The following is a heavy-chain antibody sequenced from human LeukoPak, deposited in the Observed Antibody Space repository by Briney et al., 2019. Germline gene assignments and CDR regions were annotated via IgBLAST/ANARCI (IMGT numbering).Heavy chain of an antibody. J-gene: IGHJ4*02. D-gene: IGHD6-13*01. CDR2: IYYSGST. Sequence: PSETLSLTCTVSGGSISSSSYYWGWIRQPPGKGLEWIGSIYYSGSTYYNPSLKSRVTISVDTSKNQFSLKLSSVTAADTAVYYCARTGYSSSRDYWGQGTLVTVSS. V-gene: IGHV4-39*01. CDR3: ARTGYSSSRDY. CDR1: GGSISSSSYY.